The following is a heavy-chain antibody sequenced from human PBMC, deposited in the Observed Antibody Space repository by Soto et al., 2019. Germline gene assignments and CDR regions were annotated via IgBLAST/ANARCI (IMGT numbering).Heavy chain of an antibody. D-gene: IGHD3-10*01. J-gene: IGHJ6*02. CDR2: ISAYNGNT. V-gene: IGHV1-18*04. CDR3: ASHDGSGSYYYGMDV. CDR1: VYTFTSYG. Sequence: SGKVSCMASVYTFTSYGISLVRQAPGQGLEWMGWISAYNGNTNYAQKLEGRVTMTTDTSTSTAYMELRSLRSDATAVSYCASHDGSGSYYYGMDVWGQGTTVTVSS.